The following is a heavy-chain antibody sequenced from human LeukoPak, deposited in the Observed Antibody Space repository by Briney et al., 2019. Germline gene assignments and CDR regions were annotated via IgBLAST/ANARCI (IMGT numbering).Heavy chain of an antibody. V-gene: IGHV3-30*01. CDR2: ISYDGSNK. CDR1: GFTFSSYA. Sequence: PGGSLRLSCAASGFTFSSYAMHWVRQAPGKGLEWVAVISYDGSNKYYADSVKGRFTISRDNSKNTLYLQMNSLRAEDTAVYYCARVTGYYHPGPLESRGQGTLVTVSS. J-gene: IGHJ4*02. CDR3: ARVTGYYHPGPLES. D-gene: IGHD3-22*01.